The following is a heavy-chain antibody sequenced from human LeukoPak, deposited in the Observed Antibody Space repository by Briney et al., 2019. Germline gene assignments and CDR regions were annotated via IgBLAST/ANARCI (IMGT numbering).Heavy chain of an antibody. J-gene: IGHJ5*02. V-gene: IGHV1-69*05. CDR2: IIPIFGTA. D-gene: IGHD2-2*02. CDR1: GGTFSSYA. Sequence: GSSVKVSCKASGGTFSSYAISWVRQAPGQGLEWMGGIIPIFGTANYAQKFQGRDTITTDESTSTAYMELSSLRSEDTAVYYCAGDYCSSTSCYTSRTWFDPWGQGTLVTVSS. CDR3: AGDYCSSTSCYTSRTWFDP.